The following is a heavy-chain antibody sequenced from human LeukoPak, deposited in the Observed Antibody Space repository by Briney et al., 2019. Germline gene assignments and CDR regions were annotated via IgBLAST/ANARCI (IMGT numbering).Heavy chain of an antibody. V-gene: IGHV4-30-4*01. CDR2: IYYSGST. CDR1: GGSISSGDYY. Sequence: PSETLSLTCTVSGGSISSGDYYWSWIRQPPGKGLEWIGYIYYSGSTYYNPSLKSRVTISVDTSKNQFSLKLSSVTAADTAVYYCARVTNIGGGKGRYFDYWGQGTLVTVSS. CDR3: ARVTNIGGGKGRYFDY. D-gene: IGHD4-23*01. J-gene: IGHJ4*02.